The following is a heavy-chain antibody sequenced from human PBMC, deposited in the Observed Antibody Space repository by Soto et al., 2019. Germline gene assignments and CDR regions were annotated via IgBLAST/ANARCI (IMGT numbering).Heavy chain of an antibody. CDR3: ARDWELLDY. D-gene: IGHD1-26*01. CDR1: GGTFSSYT. V-gene: IGHV1-69*08. J-gene: IGHJ4*02. CDR2: IIPILGIA. Sequence: QVQLVQSGAEVKKPGSSVKVSCKASGGTFSSYTISWVRQAPGQGLEWMGRIIPILGIANYAQKFQGRVTINADKSPSTAYMELSSLRSEDTAVYYCARDWELLDYWGQGTLVTVSS.